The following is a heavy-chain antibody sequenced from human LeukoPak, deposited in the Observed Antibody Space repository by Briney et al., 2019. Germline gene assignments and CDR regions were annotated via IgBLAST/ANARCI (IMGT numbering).Heavy chain of an antibody. CDR3: ARGFETMDV. J-gene: IGHJ6*02. CDR1: GGSFSGYY. D-gene: IGHD3-10*01. V-gene: IGHV4-34*01. Sequence: SETLSLTCAVYGGSFSGYYWSWIRQPPGKGLEWIGEINHSGSTNYNPSLKSRVTISVDTSKNQFSLKLSSVTAADTAVYYCARGFETMDVWGQGTTVTVSS. CDR2: INHSGST.